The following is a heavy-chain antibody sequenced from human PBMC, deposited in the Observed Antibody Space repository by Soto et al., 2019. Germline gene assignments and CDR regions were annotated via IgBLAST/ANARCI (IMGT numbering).Heavy chain of an antibody. CDR2: IYYSGST. J-gene: IGHJ2*01. D-gene: IGHD6-19*01. Sequence: SETLSLTCTVSGGSISSGGYYWSWIRQHPGKGLEWIGYIYYSGSTYYKPSLKSRVTISVDTSKNQFSLKLNSVTPEDTAVYFCARDGSGFHWYFDLWGRGTLVTVSS. CDR1: GGSISSGGYY. CDR3: ARDGSGFHWYFDL. V-gene: IGHV4-31*03.